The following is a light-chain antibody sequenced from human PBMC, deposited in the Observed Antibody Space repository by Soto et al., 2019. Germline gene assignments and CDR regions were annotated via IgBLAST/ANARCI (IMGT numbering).Light chain of an antibody. CDR3: MQALQTPLT. CDR2: LVS. CDR1: QSLLHSSGYNY. J-gene: IGKJ5*01. V-gene: IGKV2-28*01. Sequence: EIVLTQSPLSLPVTPGEPASISCRSSQSLLHSSGYNYVDWYLQKPGQSPQLLIYLVSNRASGVPERFSGSGSGTDFTLKISRVEAEDVGHYYCMQALQTPLTFGQGTRLENK.